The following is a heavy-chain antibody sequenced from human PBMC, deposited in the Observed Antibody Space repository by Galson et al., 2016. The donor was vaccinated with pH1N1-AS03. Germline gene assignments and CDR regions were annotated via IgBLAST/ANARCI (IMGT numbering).Heavy chain of an antibody. Sequence: SLRLSCAASGFTFSDYAMSWVRQAPGKGLEWVSAISGSRDRIYYADSVQGRVTISRDNSKNTVHLELNSLRGADTAVYYCVRSLAAAGNYWGQGTLVIVSS. CDR3: VRSLAAAGNY. CDR1: GFTFSDYA. D-gene: IGHD6-13*01. CDR2: ISGSRDRI. J-gene: IGHJ4*02. V-gene: IGHV3-23*01.